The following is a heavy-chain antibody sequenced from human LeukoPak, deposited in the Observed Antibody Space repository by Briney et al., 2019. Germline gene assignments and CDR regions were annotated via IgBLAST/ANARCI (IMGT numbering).Heavy chain of an antibody. CDR3: AGHHQAYSRTY. D-gene: IGHD6-13*01. CDR2: ISGSGANT. V-gene: IGHV3-23*01. Sequence: PGGSLRLSCAASGFTFSTYAMSWVRQAPGKGLEWVSTISGSGANTFYADSMKGRFTISRDNSKNTLYLQMNSLRAEDTGVYYCAGHHQAYSRTYWGQGTLVTVSS. CDR1: GFTFSTYA. J-gene: IGHJ4*02.